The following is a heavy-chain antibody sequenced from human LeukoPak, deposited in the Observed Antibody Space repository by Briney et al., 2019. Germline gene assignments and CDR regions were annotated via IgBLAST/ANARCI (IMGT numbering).Heavy chain of an antibody. CDR3: ARHYGSGSYPSGYYYMDV. CDR2: IYTSGST. CDR1: GGSISSYY. Sequence: SETLSLTCTVSGGSISSYYWSWIRQPPGKGLEWIGYIYTSGSTNYNPSLKSQVTISVDTSKNQFSLKLSSVTAADTAVYYCARHYGSGSYPSGYYYMDVWGKGTTVTVSS. D-gene: IGHD3-10*01. V-gene: IGHV4-4*09. J-gene: IGHJ6*03.